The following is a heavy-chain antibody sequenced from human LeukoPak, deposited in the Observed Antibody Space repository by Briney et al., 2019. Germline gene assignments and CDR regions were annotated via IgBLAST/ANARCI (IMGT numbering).Heavy chain of an antibody. CDR3: ARVGGVAAPPYSFDY. CDR1: GGSISSSSYY. J-gene: IGHJ4*01. D-gene: IGHD3-16*01. CDR2: IYYSGST. V-gene: IGHV4-39*01. Sequence: SETLSLTCTVSGGSISSSSYYWGWIRQPPGKGLEWIGSIYYSGSTYYNPSLKSRVTISVDTSKNQFSLKLSSVTAADTAVYYCARVGGVAAPPYSFDYGGQEPWLTVP.